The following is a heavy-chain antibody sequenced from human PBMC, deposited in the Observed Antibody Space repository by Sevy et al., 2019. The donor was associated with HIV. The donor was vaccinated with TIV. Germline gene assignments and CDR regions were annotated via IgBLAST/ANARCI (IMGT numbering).Heavy chain of an antibody. Sequence: GGSLRLSCGVSGFTFSSYAMTWVRQPPGKGLEWVSIISGSGANTSYADSVKGRFTISRDKSKNALYLQMNSLRAEDTGVYYWATLRSWVLKAPYYFDYWGQGTLLTVSS. CDR1: GFTFSSYA. CDR2: ISGSGANT. CDR3: ATLRSWVLKAPYYFDY. V-gene: IGHV3-23*01. D-gene: IGHD1-26*01. J-gene: IGHJ4*02.